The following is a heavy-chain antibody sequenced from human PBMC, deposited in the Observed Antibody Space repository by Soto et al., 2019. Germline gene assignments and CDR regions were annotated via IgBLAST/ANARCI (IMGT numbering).Heavy chain of an antibody. V-gene: IGHV4-61*08. J-gene: IGHJ6*02. D-gene: IGHD3-10*01. CDR1: GGSVSSGAFF. CDR3: ARSPNYYYYGFDV. Sequence: KASETLSLTCTVSGGSVSSGAFFWSWLRQSPGKRPEWIAYIYYSGSTNYNPSLKSRATISVDTSKSQFSLTLTSVTAADAATYYCARSPNYYYYGFDVWGQGTTVTVSS. CDR2: IYYSGST.